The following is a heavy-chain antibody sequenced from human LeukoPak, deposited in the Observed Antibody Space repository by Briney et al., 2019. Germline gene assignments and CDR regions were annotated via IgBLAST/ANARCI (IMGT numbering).Heavy chain of an antibody. J-gene: IGHJ4*02. CDR2: INPNSGGT. CDR1: GYTFTGYY. V-gene: IGHV1-2*04. Sequence: GASVKVSCKASGYTFTGYYMHWVRQAPGQGLEWMGWINPNSGGTNYAQKFQGWVTMTRDTSISTAYMELSRLRSDDTAVYYCARDPSIAVAGFFDYWGQGTLVTVSS. D-gene: IGHD6-19*01. CDR3: ARDPSIAVAGFFDY.